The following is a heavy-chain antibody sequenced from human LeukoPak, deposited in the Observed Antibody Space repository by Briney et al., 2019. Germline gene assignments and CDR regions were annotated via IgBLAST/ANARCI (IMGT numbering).Heavy chain of an antibody. J-gene: IGHJ6*02. D-gene: IGHD4-17*01. CDR3: ARDDYGDYDPLHYGMDV. Sequence: WASVKVSCKASGGTFSSYAISWVRQAPGQGLEWIGRIIPILGIANYAQKFQGRVTITADKSTSTAYMELSSLRSEDTAVYYCARDDYGDYDPLHYGMDVWGQGTTVTVSS. CDR2: IIPILGIA. V-gene: IGHV1-69*04. CDR1: GGTFSSYA.